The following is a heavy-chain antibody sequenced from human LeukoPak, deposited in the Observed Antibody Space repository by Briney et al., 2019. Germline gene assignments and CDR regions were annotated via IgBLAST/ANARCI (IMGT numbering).Heavy chain of an antibody. CDR1: GFTFSSYS. Sequence: PGGSLRLSCAASGFTFSSYSMNWVRQAPGKGLEWVSSISSSSSYIYYADSVKGRFTISRDNAKNSLYLQMNSLRAEDTAVYYCAREITWFGELYGYYMDVWGKGTTVTISS. D-gene: IGHD3-10*02. V-gene: IGHV3-21*01. CDR3: AREITWFGELYGYYMDV. J-gene: IGHJ6*03. CDR2: ISSSSSYI.